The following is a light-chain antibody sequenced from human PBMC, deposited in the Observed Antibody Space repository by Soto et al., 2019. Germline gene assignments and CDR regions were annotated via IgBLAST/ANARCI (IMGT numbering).Light chain of an antibody. V-gene: IGLV1-40*01. CDR1: SSNVGAGYD. J-gene: IGLJ1*01. Sequence: QSVLTQPPSVSGAPGQRVTISCTGTSSNVGAGYDVHWYQHLPGTAPKLLIYSNNNRPSGVPDRFSASKSGASASLAITRLQAEDEADYYCQSYENSLTGYVFGTGTKVTVL. CDR2: SNN. CDR3: QSYENSLTGYV.